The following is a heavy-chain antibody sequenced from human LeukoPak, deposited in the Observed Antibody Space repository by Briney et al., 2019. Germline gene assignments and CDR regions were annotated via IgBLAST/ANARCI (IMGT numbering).Heavy chain of an antibody. CDR1: GYTFTGYY. J-gene: IGHJ4*02. Sequence: APVKVSCKASGYTFTGYYMHWVRQAPGQGLEWMGWINPNSGGTNYAQKFQGRVTMTRDTSISTAYMELSRLRSDDTAVYYCARADSSSSSYYFDYWGQGTLVTVSS. CDR3: ARADSSSSSYYFDY. D-gene: IGHD6-6*01. V-gene: IGHV1-2*02. CDR2: INPNSGGT.